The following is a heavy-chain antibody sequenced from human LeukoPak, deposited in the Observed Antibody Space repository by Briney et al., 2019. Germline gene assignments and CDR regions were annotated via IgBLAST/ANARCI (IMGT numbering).Heavy chain of an antibody. CDR2: LYNNGST. Sequence: SETLSLTCSVSGGSITSIYYYWGWIRQPPGKGLEWIGNLYNNGSTYFNPSLKSRVTISVDTSKNQFSLKLSSVTAADTAVYYCAIPTRRGLATPTFDYWGQGTLVTVSS. D-gene: IGHD6-19*01. CDR1: GGSITSIYYY. J-gene: IGHJ4*02. V-gene: IGHV4-39*07. CDR3: AIPTRRGLATPTFDY.